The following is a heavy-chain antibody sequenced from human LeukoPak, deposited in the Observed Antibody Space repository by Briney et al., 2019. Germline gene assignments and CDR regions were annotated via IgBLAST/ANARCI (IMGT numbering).Heavy chain of an antibody. CDR1: GGSFSGYY. Sequence: PSETLSLTCAVYGGSFSGYYWSWIRQPPGKGLEWIGEINHSGSTNYNPSLKSRVTISVDTSKNQFSLKLSSVTAADTAVYYCATAKHYYGSGSQETYFHYWGQGTLVSVFS. V-gene: IGHV4-34*01. D-gene: IGHD3-10*01. CDR2: INHSGST. CDR3: ATAKHYYGSGSQETYFHY. J-gene: IGHJ4*02.